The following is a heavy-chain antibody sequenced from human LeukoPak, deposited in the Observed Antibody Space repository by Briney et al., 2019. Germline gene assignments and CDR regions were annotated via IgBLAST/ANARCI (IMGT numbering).Heavy chain of an antibody. CDR1: GDSVSNNNAA. J-gene: IGHJ3*02. CDR2: TYYRSKWYT. CDR3: ASSSLRGSDAFDI. Sequence: SQTLSLTCAISGDSVSNNNAAWNWIRQSPSRGLEWLGRTYYRSKWYTDYAVSASSRITINPDASKNQFSLQLNSVTPGDTAVYYCASSSLRGSDAFDIWGQGTMVTVSS. D-gene: IGHD3-16*01. V-gene: IGHV6-1*01.